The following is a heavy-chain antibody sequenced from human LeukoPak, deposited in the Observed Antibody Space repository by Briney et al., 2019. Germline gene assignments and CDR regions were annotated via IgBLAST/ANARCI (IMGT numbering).Heavy chain of an antibody. CDR2: IWYDGSNK. Sequence: GGSLRLSCAASGFTFSTYGMHWVHQAPGMGLEWVAVIWYDGSNKYYADSVKGRFTISRDNSKNTLYLQMNSLRAEDTAVYYCASQKESFYDSSANYWGRGTLVTVSA. CDR1: GFTFSTYG. D-gene: IGHD3-22*01. J-gene: IGHJ4*02. CDR3: ASQKESFYDSSANY. V-gene: IGHV3-33*01.